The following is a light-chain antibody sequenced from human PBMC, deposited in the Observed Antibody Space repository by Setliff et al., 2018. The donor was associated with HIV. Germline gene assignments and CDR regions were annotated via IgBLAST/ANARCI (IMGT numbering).Light chain of an antibody. CDR1: TSDIGGYNY. CDR3: SSYAGSNNYV. Sequence: QSALAQPPSASGSPGQSVTISCTGTTSDIGGYNYVSWYQQNPGKAPKLMIYEVSKRPSGVPDRFSGSKSGNTASLTVSGLQAEDEADYYCSSYAGSNNYVFGIGTKVTVL. V-gene: IGLV2-8*01. J-gene: IGLJ1*01. CDR2: EVS.